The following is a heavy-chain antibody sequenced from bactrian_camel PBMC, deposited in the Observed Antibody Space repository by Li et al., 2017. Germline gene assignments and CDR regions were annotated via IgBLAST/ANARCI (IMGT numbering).Heavy chain of an antibody. CDR2: VYKDGSET. Sequence: HVQLVESGGGLVQPGGSLTLSCAASGFTYSSYWMYWVRQAPGKGLEWVSTVYKDGSETRYAESVKGRFTIGRDNAKNTVYLQMNSLMAEDTALYYCAASGDFGLWGLGTQVTVS. CDR3: AASGDFGL. V-gene: IGHV3S6*01. J-gene: IGHJ6*01. CDR1: GFTYSSYW.